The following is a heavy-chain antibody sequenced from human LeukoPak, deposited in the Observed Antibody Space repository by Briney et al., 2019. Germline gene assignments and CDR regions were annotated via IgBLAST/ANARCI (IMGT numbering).Heavy chain of an antibody. D-gene: IGHD4/OR15-4a*01. CDR3: ASANANFYFDY. CDR1: GGSFSGYC. J-gene: IGHJ4*02. CDR2: INHSGST. Sequence: SETLSLTCAVYGGSFSGYCRSWIRQPPGKGLEWIGEINHSGSTSYNPSLKSRVTISVDTSKNQFSLNLSSVTAADTAVFYCASANANFYFDYWGQGTLVTVSS. V-gene: IGHV4-34*01.